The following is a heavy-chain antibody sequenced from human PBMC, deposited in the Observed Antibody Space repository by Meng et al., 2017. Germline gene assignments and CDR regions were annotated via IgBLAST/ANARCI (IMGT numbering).Heavy chain of an antibody. CDR1: GFTFDDYG. CDR2: INWNGGST. J-gene: IGHJ4*02. CDR3: ARLTLLRYFDWLLFRRRIMLIAGY. Sequence: GESLKISCAASGFTFDDYGMSWVRQAPGKGLEWVSGINWNGGSTGYADSVKGRFTISRDNAKNSLYLQMNSLRAEDTALYYCARLTLLRYFDWLLFRRRIMLIAGYWGQGTLVTVSS. V-gene: IGHV3-20*04. D-gene: IGHD3-9*01.